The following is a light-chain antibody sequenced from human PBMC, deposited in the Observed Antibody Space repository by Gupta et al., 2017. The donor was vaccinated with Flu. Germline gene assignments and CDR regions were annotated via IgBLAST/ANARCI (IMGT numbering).Light chain of an antibody. J-gene: IGLJ2*01. CDR3: SAYVAANNTHVV. CDR2: EVN. V-gene: IGLV2-8*01. Sequence: MIYEVNKRHSGDPDRLSGSKSGNTASVTVSGLQAEEEDDYYCSAYVAANNTHVVFGGGTKLTVL.